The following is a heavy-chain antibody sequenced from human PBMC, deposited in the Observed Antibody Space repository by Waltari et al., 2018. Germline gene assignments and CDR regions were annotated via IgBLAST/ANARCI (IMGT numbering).Heavy chain of an antibody. D-gene: IGHD3-10*01. Sequence: QVQLQESGPGLVKPSQTLSLTCTVSGGSISSGDYYWSWIRQPPGKGLEWIGYIYYSGSTDYNPPLKSRVTIAVDTSKNQFSLKLSSVTAADTAVYYCARDTVLMVQGEGMDVWGQGTTVTVSS. CDR1: GGSISSGDYY. CDR2: IYYSGST. CDR3: ARDTVLMVQGEGMDV. V-gene: IGHV4-30-4*08. J-gene: IGHJ6*02.